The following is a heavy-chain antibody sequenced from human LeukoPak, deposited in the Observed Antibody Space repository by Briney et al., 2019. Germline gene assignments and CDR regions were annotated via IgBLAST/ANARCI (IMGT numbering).Heavy chain of an antibody. J-gene: IGHJ4*02. V-gene: IGHV3-15*07. CDR2: IQSKTDGGKT. CDR3: TTGIRGD. D-gene: IGHD3-3*02. CDR1: GFTFSNAW. Sequence: GGSLRLSCAASGFTFSNAWMNWVRQAPGKGLEWVGRIQSKTDGGKTDYAAPVKGRFTISRDDSKNTLYLQMNSLKTEDTAIYYCTTGIRGDWGQGTLVTVSS.